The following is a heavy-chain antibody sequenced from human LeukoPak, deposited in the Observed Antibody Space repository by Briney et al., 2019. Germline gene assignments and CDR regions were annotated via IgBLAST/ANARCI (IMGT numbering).Heavy chain of an antibody. CDR2: IIPIFGTA. Sequence: SVKVSCKASGGTFSSYAISWVRQAPGQGLEWMGGIIPIFGTANYAQKFQGRVTITADESTCTAYMELSSLRSEDTAVYYCAREGGLELDYGVDVWGQGTTVTVSS. J-gene: IGHJ6*02. CDR3: AREGGLELDYGVDV. V-gene: IGHV1-69*13. CDR1: GGTFSSYA. D-gene: IGHD1-7*01.